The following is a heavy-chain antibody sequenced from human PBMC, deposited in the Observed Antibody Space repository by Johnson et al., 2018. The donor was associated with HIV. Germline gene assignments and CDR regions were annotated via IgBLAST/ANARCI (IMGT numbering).Heavy chain of an antibody. V-gene: IGHV3-7*01. J-gene: IGHJ3*02. CDR2: IKQDGSEK. CDR3: AKDPVGATWAFDI. D-gene: IGHD1-26*01. CDR1: GFTFSSYW. Sequence: VQLVESGGGLVKPGGSLRLSCAASGFTFSSYWMGWVRQAPGKGLEWVANIKQDGSEKYYVDSLKGRFTTSRDNAKNTLYLQMNSLRAEDTAVYYCAKDPVGATWAFDIWGQGTMVTVSS.